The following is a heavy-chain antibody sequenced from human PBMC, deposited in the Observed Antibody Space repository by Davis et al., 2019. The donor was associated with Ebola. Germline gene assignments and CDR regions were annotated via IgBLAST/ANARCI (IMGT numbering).Heavy chain of an antibody. D-gene: IGHD3-9*01. J-gene: IGHJ4*02. Sequence: GESLKISCSASGFTFTKSALHWVRQAPGKGLEHISGFDANGGRTHYADSVKGRFTISRDNSKNTLYLQMNSLRAEDTAVYYCARSSSDWLFPFDYWGQGTLVTVSS. CDR3: ARSSSDWLFPFDY. CDR2: FDANGGRT. CDR1: GFTFTKSA. V-gene: IGHV3-64*04.